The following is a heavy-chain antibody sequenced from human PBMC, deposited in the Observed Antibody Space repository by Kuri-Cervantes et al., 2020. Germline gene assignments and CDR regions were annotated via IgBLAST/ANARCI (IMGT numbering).Heavy chain of an antibody. CDR2: VYQSNGNT. V-gene: IGHV4-4*07. CDR3: ARDHTWFGKLCHAFDI. CDR1: GGSISGSY. J-gene: IGHJ3*02. Sequence: ESLKISCTVSGGSISGSYWSWIRQPAGKGLEWIGRVYQSNGNTNYNPSLQSRVTISLDTSKNQFSLKLSSVTAADTAVYYCARDHTWFGKLCHAFDIWGQGTMVTVSS. D-gene: IGHD3-10*01.